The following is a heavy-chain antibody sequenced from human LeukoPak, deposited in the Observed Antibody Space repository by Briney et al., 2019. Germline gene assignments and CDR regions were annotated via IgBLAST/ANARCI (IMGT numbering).Heavy chain of an antibody. CDR3: AKGGGSGVPTSEADY. CDR1: GFTFSSYA. V-gene: IGHV3-23*01. D-gene: IGHD2-15*01. J-gene: IGHJ4*02. CDR2: ISGSGGST. Sequence: GGSLRLSCAASGFTFSSYAMSWVRQAPGKGLGWVSAISGSGGSTYYADSVKGRFTISRDNSKNTLYLQMNSLRAEDTAVYYCAKGGGSGVPTSEADYWGQGTLVTVSS.